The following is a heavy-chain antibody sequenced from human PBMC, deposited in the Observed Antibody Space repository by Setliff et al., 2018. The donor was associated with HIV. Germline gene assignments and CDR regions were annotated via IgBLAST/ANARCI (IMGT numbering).Heavy chain of an antibody. D-gene: IGHD3-16*01. V-gene: IGHV3-33*01. CDR2: IWYDGSNK. CDR1: GFTFSSYG. CDR3: ARWPREVAEMGGAFDS. J-gene: IGHJ3*02. Sequence: GGSLRLSCAASGFTFSSYGMHWVRQAPGKGLEWVALIWYDGSNKYYGDSVKGRFTISRDNSKNTLYLQMNSLRVEDTAVYYCARWPREVAEMGGAFDSWGQGTMVTVSS.